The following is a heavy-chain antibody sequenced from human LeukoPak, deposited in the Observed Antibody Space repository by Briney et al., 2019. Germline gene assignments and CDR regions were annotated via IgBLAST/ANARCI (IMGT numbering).Heavy chain of an antibody. CDR2: ISGSGGST. Sequence: PGGSLRLSCAASGFTFSSYAMNWVRQAPGKGLEWVSGISGSGGSTYYADSLKGRFTISRDNSRNTLYLQMNSLRADDTAVYYCAKGATGGSYYIDYWGQGTLVTVSS. D-gene: IGHD1-26*01. CDR3: AKGATGGSYYIDY. J-gene: IGHJ4*02. CDR1: GFTFSSYA. V-gene: IGHV3-23*01.